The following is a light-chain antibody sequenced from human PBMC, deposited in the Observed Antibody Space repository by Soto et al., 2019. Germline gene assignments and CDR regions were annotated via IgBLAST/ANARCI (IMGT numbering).Light chain of an antibody. V-gene: IGKV3-20*01. J-gene: IGKJ5*01. Sequence: IVLTQSAGTLSLSPGERATLSCRSGQSVSSNYLAWYQQKPGQAPRLIIYGASSRATGIPDKFSGSGSGTDCTLTIDGLEPEDVAVYYCQQYGYSPITLGQGTRLEIK. CDR1: QSVSSNY. CDR2: GAS. CDR3: QQYGYSPIT.